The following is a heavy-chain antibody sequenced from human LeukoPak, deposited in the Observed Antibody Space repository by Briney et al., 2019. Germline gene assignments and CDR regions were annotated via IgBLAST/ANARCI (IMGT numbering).Heavy chain of an antibody. CDR1: GYTLTELS. Sequence: ASVKVSCKVSGYTLTELSMHWVRQAPGKGLEWMGGFDPEDGETIYAQKFQGRVTITADESTSTAYMELSSLRSEDTAVYYCARGLHHGGSYPGYWGQGTLVTVSS. D-gene: IGHD1-26*01. CDR2: FDPEDGET. J-gene: IGHJ4*02. CDR3: ARGLHHGGSYPGY. V-gene: IGHV1-24*01.